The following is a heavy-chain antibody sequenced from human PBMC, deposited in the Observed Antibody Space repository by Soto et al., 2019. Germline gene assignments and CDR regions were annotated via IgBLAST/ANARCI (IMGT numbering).Heavy chain of an antibody. V-gene: IGHV3-23*01. CDR1: GFIFKDFA. Sequence: EVQLFESGGGLVEPGESLRLSCAASGFIFKDFAMSWVRQAPGKGLEWVSTITTSDDSTYSADSVRGRFTISRDNSANTLLLHMSSLRGDDTATYYCTKGDSSGYFDPSAGYSTPEHWGQGTLVTVSS. J-gene: IGHJ4*02. D-gene: IGHD2-15*01. CDR2: ITTSDDST. CDR3: TKGDSSGYFDPSAGYSTPEH.